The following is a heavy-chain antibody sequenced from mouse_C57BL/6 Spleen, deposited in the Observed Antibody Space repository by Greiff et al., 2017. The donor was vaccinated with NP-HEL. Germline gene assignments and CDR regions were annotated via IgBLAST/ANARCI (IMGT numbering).Heavy chain of an antibody. CDR2: ISSGGSYT. D-gene: IGHD1-1*01. V-gene: IGHV5-6*01. J-gene: IGHJ2*01. CDR1: GFTFSSYG. CDR3: ARHPYYYGSSYSYYFDY. Sequence: VQLKESGGDLVKPGGSLKLSCAASGFTFSSYGMSWVRQTPDKRLEWVATISSGGSYTYYPDSVKGRFTISRDNAKNTLYLQMSSLKSEDTAMYYCARHPYYYGSSYSYYFDYWGQGTTLTVSS.